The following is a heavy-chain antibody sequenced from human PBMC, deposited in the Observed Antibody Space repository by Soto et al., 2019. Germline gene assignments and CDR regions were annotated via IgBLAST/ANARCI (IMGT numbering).Heavy chain of an antibody. CDR1: GGSFSGYY. V-gene: IGHV4-34*01. CDR3: AIGLPGDYDYH. J-gene: IGHJ4*02. D-gene: IGHD4-17*01. CDR2: INHSGST. Sequence: SETLSLTCAVYGGSFSGYYWSWIRQPPGKGLEWIGEINHSGSTNYNPSLKSRVTISVDTSKNQFSLKLSSVTAADTAVYYCAIGLPGDYDYHWGQGTLVTVSS.